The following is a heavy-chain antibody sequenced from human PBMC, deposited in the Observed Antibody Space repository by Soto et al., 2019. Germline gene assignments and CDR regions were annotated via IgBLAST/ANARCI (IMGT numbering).Heavy chain of an antibody. J-gene: IGHJ6*03. Sequence: GGSLRLSCAASGFTFSGSAMHWVRQASGKGLEWVGRIRSKANSYATAYAASVKGRCTSSRDDSKNTGYLQMTGLKTEDTAVYYCTRPLDYSMLLGPYYMDVWGKGTTVTVSS. CDR2: IRSKANSYAT. CDR1: GFTFSGSA. D-gene: IGHD4-4*01. V-gene: IGHV3-73*01. CDR3: TRPLDYSMLLGPYYMDV.